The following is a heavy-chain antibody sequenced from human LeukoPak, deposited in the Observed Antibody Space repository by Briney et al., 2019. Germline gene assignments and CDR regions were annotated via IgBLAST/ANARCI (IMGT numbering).Heavy chain of an antibody. Sequence: ASVKVSCKASGYTFTSYYMHWVRQAPGQGLEWMGIINPSGGSTSYAQKFQGRVTMTRDTSTSTVYMELSSLRSEDTAVYYCARETGVTYYYDSSGAFDIWGQGTVVTVSS. J-gene: IGHJ3*02. CDR3: ARETGVTYYYDSSGAFDI. D-gene: IGHD3-22*01. CDR2: INPSGGST. CDR1: GYTFTSYY. V-gene: IGHV1-46*01.